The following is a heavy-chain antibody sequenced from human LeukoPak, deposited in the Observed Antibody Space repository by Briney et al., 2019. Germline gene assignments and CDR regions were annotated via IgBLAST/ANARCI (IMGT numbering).Heavy chain of an antibody. CDR1: GFSFSSYS. D-gene: IGHD7-27*01. V-gene: IGHV3-48*01. CDR3: ARVLHWAFDY. CDR2: INGGSSLI. J-gene: IGHJ4*02. Sequence: PGGSLRLSCAASGFSFSSYSMNWVRQAPGKGLEWISYINGGSSLIWFADSVRGRFTVSRDNAKNSLDLQMNSLRVDDTAVYYCARVLHWAFDYWGRGTLVTVSS.